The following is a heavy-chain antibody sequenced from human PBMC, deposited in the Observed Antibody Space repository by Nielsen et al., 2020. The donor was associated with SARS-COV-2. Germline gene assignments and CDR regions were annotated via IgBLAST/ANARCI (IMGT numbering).Heavy chain of an antibody. V-gene: IGHV3-53*04. CDR2: IYSGGST. CDR3: ARQVKVYGLQSYYMDV. D-gene: IGHD3-10*01. J-gene: IGHJ6*03. CDR1: GFTVSSNY. Sequence: GESLKISCAASGFTVSSNYMSWVRQAPGKGLEWVSVIYSGGSTYYADSVKGRFTISRHNSKNTLYLQMNSLRAEDTAVYYCARQVKVYGLQSYYMDVWGKGTTVTVS.